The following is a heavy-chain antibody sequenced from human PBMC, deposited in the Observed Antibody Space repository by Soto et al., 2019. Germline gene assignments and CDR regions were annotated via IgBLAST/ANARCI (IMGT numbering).Heavy chain of an antibody. CDR1: GFTFSSYG. J-gene: IGHJ5*01. CDR2: ISYDGSNK. CDR3: ANSVVGRGRFDP. V-gene: IGHV3-30*18. Sequence: QVQLVESGGGVVQPGRSLRLSCAASGFTFSSYGMHWVRQAPGKGLEWVAVISYDGSNKYYADSVKGRFTISRDNSKNPLYRQMNSLRAEGTAVYYCANSVVGRGRFDPWGQGTLVTVSS. D-gene: IGHD6-19*01.